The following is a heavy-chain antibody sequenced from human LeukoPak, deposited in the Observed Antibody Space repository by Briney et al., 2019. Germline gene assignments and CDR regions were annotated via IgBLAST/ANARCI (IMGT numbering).Heavy chain of an antibody. V-gene: IGHV3-15*07. CDR3: AKDYRIGYSDHFDY. CDR2: IKSKTDGGTT. D-gene: IGHD2-21*01. J-gene: IGHJ4*02. Sequence: GGSLRLSCAASGFTFSNAWMNWVRQAPGKGLEWVGRIKSKTDGGTTDYAAPVKGRFTISRDDSKNTLYLQMDSLRGEDTAIYYCAKDYRIGYSDHFDYWGQGALVTVSS. CDR1: GFTFSNAW.